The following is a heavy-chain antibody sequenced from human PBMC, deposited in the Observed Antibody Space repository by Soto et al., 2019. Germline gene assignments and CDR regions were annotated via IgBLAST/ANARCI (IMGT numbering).Heavy chain of an antibody. CDR3: ARVGFPEYNYQFDP. J-gene: IGHJ5*02. V-gene: IGHV1-8*01. Sequence: QVQLVQSGAEVKKPGASVKVSCKASGYTFTSYDINWVRQAPGQGLEWMGWMNPNSGNTGYAQKFQGRVTMTRNTSISTAYMELSSLRSEDTAVYYCARVGFPEYNYQFDPWGQGTLVTVSS. CDR1: GYTFTSYD. D-gene: IGHD1-1*01. CDR2: MNPNSGNT.